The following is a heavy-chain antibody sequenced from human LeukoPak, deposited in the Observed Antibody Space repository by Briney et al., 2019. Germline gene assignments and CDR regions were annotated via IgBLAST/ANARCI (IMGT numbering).Heavy chain of an antibody. V-gene: IGHV4-59*01. CDR3: ARVGTTVTTFNYFDL. CDR2: IYYIGSS. J-gene: IGHJ4*02. CDR1: GGSISGYY. D-gene: IGHD4-11*01. Sequence: SETLSLTCTVSGGSISGYYWSWIRQPPGKGLEWIGYIYYIGSSTYIPSLRRRVTISVDRSRNQFSLRLTSVTAADTALYYCARVGTTVTTFNYFDLWGQGTLVTVSS.